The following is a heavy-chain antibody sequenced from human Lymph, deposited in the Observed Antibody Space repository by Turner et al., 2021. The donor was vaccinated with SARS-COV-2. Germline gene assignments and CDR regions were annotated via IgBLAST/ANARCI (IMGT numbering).Heavy chain of an antibody. D-gene: IGHD3-22*01. CDR2: INPNSGGT. Sequence: QVQLVQSGAEVKKPGASVKVSCKASGYTFTDYYIHWVRQAPGQGLEWMGWINPNSGGTDYAQKFQGRVTVTRDASFNTAYMELTRLRSDDTAVYYCARGGLYYYDSSAYYNDAFDIWGQGTMVTVSS. CDR1: GYTFTDYY. CDR3: ARGGLYYYDSSAYYNDAFDI. V-gene: IGHV1-2*02. J-gene: IGHJ3*02.